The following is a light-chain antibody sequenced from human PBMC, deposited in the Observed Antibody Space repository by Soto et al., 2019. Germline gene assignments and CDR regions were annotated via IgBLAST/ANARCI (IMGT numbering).Light chain of an antibody. V-gene: IGLV3-1*01. CDR3: QAWDSSTAWRV. CDR1: KLGDKY. Sequence: SYELTQPPSVSVSPGQTASITCSGAKLGDKYACWYQQKPGQSPVLVIYQDSKRPSGIPERFSGSNSGNTATLTISGTQAMDEADYYCQAWDSSTAWRVFGGGTQLTVL. CDR2: QDS. J-gene: IGLJ2*01.